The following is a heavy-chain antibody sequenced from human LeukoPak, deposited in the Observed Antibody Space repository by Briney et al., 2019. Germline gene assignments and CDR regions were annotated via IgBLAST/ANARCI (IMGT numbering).Heavy chain of an antibody. J-gene: IGHJ4*02. Sequence: GGSLRLSCAASGFTFSSYGMHWVRQAPGKGLEWVAVISYDGSNKYYADSVKGRFTISRDNSKNTLYLQMNSLRAEDTAVYYCAKVYLVYASFGYFDYWGQGTLVTVFS. CDR3: AKVYLVYASFGYFDY. V-gene: IGHV3-30*18. CDR1: GFTFSSYG. D-gene: IGHD2-8*01. CDR2: ISYDGSNK.